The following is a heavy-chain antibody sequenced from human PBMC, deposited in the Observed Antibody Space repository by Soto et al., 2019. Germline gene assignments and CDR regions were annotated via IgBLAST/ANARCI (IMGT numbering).Heavy chain of an antibody. D-gene: IGHD1-26*01. CDR3: AKGKKGMVSDAFYI. V-gene: IGHV3-23*01. J-gene: IGHJ3*02. Sequence: EVQLLESGGGLVQPGGSLRLSCAASGFTFSSYAMRWVRQAPGKGLEWVSANSGSGGSTYYADSVKGRFTISRDNSKNTLYLQMNSLRGEETAVYYCAKGKKGMVSDAFYIWGKGTMLTVSS. CDR2: NSGSGGST. CDR1: GFTFSSYA.